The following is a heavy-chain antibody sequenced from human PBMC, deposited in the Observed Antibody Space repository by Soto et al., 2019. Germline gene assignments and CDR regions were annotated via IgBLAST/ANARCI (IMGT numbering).Heavy chain of an antibody. Sequence: SVKVSCKASGGTFRSYSISWVRQAPGQGLEWMGGIIPIFDITIYAQKFQGRVTITADESTSTAYMELSSLGSDDTAVYYCARPDEGGYSSNHHYYYALDVWGQGTTVTVSS. CDR2: IIPIFDIT. D-gene: IGHD3-22*01. CDR3: ARPDEGGYSSNHHYYYALDV. V-gene: IGHV1-69*13. J-gene: IGHJ6*02. CDR1: GGTFRSYS.